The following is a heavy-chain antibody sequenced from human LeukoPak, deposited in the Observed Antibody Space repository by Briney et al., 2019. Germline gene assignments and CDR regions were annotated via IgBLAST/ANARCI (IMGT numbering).Heavy chain of an antibody. CDR2: INHSGST. V-gene: IGHV4-34*01. D-gene: IGHD3-9*01. CDR1: GGSFSGYY. Sequence: SETLSLTCAVYGGSFSGYYWSWIRQPPGKGLEWIGEINHSGSTDYNPSLKSRVTISVDTSKNQFSLKLSSVTAADTAVYYCARFDDILTGYSPSDGAWFDPWGQGTLVTVSS. J-gene: IGHJ5*02. CDR3: ARFDDILTGYSPSDGAWFDP.